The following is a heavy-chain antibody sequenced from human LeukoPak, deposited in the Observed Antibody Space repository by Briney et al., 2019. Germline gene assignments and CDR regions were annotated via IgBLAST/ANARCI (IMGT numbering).Heavy chain of an antibody. Sequence: ASVKVSCKASGYTVSEFYIHWVRQAPGQGLEYVGWITPKSGDTYSPQRFQGRVTMTRDASISTAYMELSSLRSDDTAVYFCARVRLADERAWAYWGQGTLVTVSS. CDR2: ITPKSGDT. J-gene: IGHJ4*02. CDR3: ARVRLADERAWAY. D-gene: IGHD3-3*02. V-gene: IGHV1-2*02. CDR1: GYTVSEFY.